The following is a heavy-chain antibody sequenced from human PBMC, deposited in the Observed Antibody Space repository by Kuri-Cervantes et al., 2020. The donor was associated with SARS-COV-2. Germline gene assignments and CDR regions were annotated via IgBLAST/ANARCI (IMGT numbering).Heavy chain of an antibody. Sequence: SETLSLTCAVYGGSFSGYYWSWIRQPPGKGLEWIGEINHSGSTNYNPSLKSRVTISVDTSKNQFSLKLSSVTAADTAVYYCARGYCSGGSCYSYYYYYYMDVWGKGTTVTVSS. CDR1: GGSFSGYY. CDR2: INHSGST. V-gene: IGHV4-34*01. D-gene: IGHD2-15*01. CDR3: ARGYCSGGSCYSYYYYYYMDV. J-gene: IGHJ6*03.